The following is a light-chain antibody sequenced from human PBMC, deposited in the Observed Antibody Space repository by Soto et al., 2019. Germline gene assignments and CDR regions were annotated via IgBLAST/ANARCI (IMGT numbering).Light chain of an antibody. CDR2: DNN. J-gene: IGLJ2*01. CDR3: GTWDNSLSAVV. Sequence: QPVLTQPPSVSAAPGQKVTISCSGSSSNIGNNYVSWYQQLPGTAPKLLIYDNNKRPSGIPDRFSGSKSGTSATLGITGLQTGDEADYYCGTWDNSLSAVVFGGGTKVTVL. CDR1: SSNIGNNY. V-gene: IGLV1-51*01.